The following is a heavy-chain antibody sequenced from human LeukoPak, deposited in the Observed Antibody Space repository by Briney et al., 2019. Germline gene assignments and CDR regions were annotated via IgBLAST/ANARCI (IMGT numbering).Heavy chain of an antibody. J-gene: IGHJ4*02. D-gene: IGHD3-9*01. CDR1: GGSISSGGYY. CDR3: ARDRISYYDILTGYPGYFDY. V-gene: IGHV4-31*03. Sequence: SETLSITCTVSGGSISSGGYYWSWIRQHPGKGLEWIGYIYYSGSTYYNPSLKSRVTISVDTSKNQFSLKLSSVTAADTAVYYCARDRISYYDILTGYPGYFDYWGQATLVTVSS. CDR2: IYYSGST.